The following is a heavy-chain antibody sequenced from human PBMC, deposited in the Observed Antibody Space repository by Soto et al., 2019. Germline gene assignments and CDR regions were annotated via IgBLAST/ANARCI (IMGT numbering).Heavy chain of an antibody. J-gene: IGHJ4*02. CDR3: ASHEYSGYAWQLDY. V-gene: IGHV3-21*01. D-gene: IGHD5-12*01. Sequence: PGGSLRLSCAASGFTFSSYSMNWVRQAPGKGLEWVSSISSSSSYIYYADSVKGRFTISRDNAKNSLYLQMNSLRAEDTAVYYCASHEYSGYAWQLDYWGQGTLVTVSS. CDR2: ISSSSSYI. CDR1: GFTFSSYS.